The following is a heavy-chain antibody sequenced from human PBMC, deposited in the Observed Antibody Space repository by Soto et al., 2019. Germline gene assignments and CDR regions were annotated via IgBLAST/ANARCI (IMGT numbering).Heavy chain of an antibody. CDR2: IIPIFGTA. CDR3: ARENIVATIRNYYYYYGMDV. Sequence: QVQLVQSGAEVKKPGSSVKVSCKASGGTFSSYAISWVRQAPGQGLEWMGGIIPIFGTANYAQKFQGRVTITAAESTSPAYMKLSSLRSEDTAVYYCARENIVATIRNYYYYYGMDVWGQGTTVTVSS. CDR1: GGTFSSYA. J-gene: IGHJ6*02. V-gene: IGHV1-69*01. D-gene: IGHD5-12*01.